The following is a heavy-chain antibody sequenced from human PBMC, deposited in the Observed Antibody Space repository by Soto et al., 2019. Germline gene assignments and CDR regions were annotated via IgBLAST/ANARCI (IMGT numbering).Heavy chain of an antibody. J-gene: IGHJ4*02. CDR3: ARCGHGDTPMVGGRCRYYFDS. D-gene: IGHD5-18*01. Sequence: EVQLVESGGGLVQPGGSLRLSCAASGFIFSSCNMHWVRQSPGKGLEWVSYISNSSSTIYYADSVKGRVTISRDNGKTSMYLQMNSLRAEDRAIYYCARCGHGDTPMVGGRCRYYFDSWGQGTLVTVSS. V-gene: IGHV3-48*01. CDR2: ISNSSSTI. CDR1: GFIFSSCN.